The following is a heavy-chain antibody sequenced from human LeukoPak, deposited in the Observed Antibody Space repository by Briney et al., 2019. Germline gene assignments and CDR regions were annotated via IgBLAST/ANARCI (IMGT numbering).Heavy chain of an antibody. Sequence: SEILSLTCAVYGGSFSGYYWSWIRQPPGKGLEWIGEINHSGSTNYNPSLKSRVTISVDTSKNQFSLKLSSVTAADTAVYYCARGRYDFWSGYLGYFDYWGQGTLVTVSS. V-gene: IGHV4-34*01. D-gene: IGHD3-3*01. CDR1: GGSFSGYY. J-gene: IGHJ4*02. CDR3: ARGRYDFWSGYLGYFDY. CDR2: INHSGST.